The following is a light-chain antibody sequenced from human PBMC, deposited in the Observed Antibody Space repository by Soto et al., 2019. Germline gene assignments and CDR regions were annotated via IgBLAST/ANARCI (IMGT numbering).Light chain of an antibody. V-gene: IGLV1-40*01. J-gene: IGLJ1*01. Sequence: QSVLTQPPSMSGAPGQRVTISCTGTSANIGAGYDVHWYQQLPGMAPKLLIYGNNKPPSGVPDRFSGSKSGTSASLAITGLQAEDEADYYCQSYDSTLSGLYVLGTGTKLTVL. CDR2: GNN. CDR3: QSYDSTLSGLYV. CDR1: SANIGAGYD.